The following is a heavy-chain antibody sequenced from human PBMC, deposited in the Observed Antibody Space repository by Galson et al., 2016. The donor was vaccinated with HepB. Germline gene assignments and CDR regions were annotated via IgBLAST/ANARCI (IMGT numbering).Heavy chain of an antibody. J-gene: IGHJ4*02. CDR3: AKDLGKRVGTIAY. CDR2: ISWNTGNK. CDR1: GFTFGNYA. D-gene: IGHD3-10*01. V-gene: IGHV3-9*01. Sequence: SLRLSCAGSGFTFGNYAVHWVRQPPGKGLEWVSGISWNTGNKVYADSVRDRFTISRDNAKNSLYLQMNSLRAEDTALYYCAKDLGKRVGTIAYWGQGALVTVSS.